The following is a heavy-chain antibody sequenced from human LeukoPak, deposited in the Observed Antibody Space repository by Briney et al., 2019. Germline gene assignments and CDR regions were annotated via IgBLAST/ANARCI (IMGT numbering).Heavy chain of an antibody. CDR2: IYTSGST. V-gene: IGHV4-4*07. D-gene: IGHD3-10*01. CDR3: ARDPARGFGEFSAFDI. J-gene: IGHJ3*02. CDR1: GGSISSYY. Sequence: SETLSLTCTVSGGSISSYYWSWIRQPAGKGLEWIGRIYTSGSTNYNPSLKGRVTMSVDTPKNQFSLKLSSVTAADTAVYYCARDPARGFGEFSAFDIWGQGTMVTVS.